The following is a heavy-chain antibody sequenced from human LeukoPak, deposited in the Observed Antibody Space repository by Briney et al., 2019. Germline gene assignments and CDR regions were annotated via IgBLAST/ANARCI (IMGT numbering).Heavy chain of an antibody. J-gene: IGHJ5*02. CDR2: IYPGDSDT. CDR1: GYIFTSYW. CDR3: ARLGRYFDWLAEFDP. D-gene: IGHD3-9*01. V-gene: IGHV5-51*01. Sequence: GASLQISCKGSGYIFTSYWIGWVRQLPGKGLEWMGIIYPGDSDTRYSPSFQGQVTISADKSISTAYLQWSSLKASDTAMYYCARLGRYFDWLAEFDPWGQGTLVTVSS.